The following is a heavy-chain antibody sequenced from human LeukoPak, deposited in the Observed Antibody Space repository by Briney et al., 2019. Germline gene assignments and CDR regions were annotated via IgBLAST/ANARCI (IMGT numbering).Heavy chain of an antibody. CDR2: IYYSGNT. J-gene: IGHJ6*03. D-gene: IGHD4-17*01. V-gene: IGHV4-39*01. CDR3: ARLVTEYGDYATYYHYYMDV. Sequence: SETLSLTCTVSGVSISSSNSYWGWIRQPPGKGLEWIGSIYYSGNTYYNASLKSQVSISIDTSKNQFSLKLTSVTAADTAVYYCARLVTEYGDYATYYHYYMDVWGKGTTVTISS. CDR1: GVSISSSNSY.